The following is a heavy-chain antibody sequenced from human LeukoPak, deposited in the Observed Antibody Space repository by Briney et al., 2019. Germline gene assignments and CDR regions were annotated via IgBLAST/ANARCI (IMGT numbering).Heavy chain of an antibody. CDR3: ERDRGGYYGSGSYGTDY. CDR2: IYSGGST. Sequence: GGSLRLSCAASGFTVSSNYMSWVRQAPGKGLEWVSVIYSGGSTYYADSVKGRFTISRDNSKNTLYLQMNSLRAEDTAVYYCERDRGGYYGSGSYGTDYWGQGTLVTVSS. J-gene: IGHJ4*02. V-gene: IGHV3-66*01. D-gene: IGHD3-10*01. CDR1: GFTVSSNY.